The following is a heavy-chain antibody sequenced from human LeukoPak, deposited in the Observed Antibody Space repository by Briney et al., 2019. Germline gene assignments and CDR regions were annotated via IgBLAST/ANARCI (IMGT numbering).Heavy chain of an antibody. CDR1: GFTFSDYY. V-gene: IGHV3-11*04. D-gene: IGHD1-26*01. CDR2: ISSSGSTI. Sequence: GGSLRLSCAASGFTFSDYYMSWIRQAPGKGLEWVSYISSSGSTIYYADSVKGRFTISRDNAKNSLYLQMNSLRAEDTAVYYCASRRYSGSYHGFDYWGQGTLVTVSS. J-gene: IGHJ4*02. CDR3: ASRRYSGSYHGFDY.